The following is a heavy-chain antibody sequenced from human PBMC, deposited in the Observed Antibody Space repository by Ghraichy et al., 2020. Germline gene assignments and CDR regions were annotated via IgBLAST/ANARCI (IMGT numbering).Heavy chain of an antibody. CDR3: ASLIDAAGTYY. CDR2: ISGSGGST. Sequence: GGSLKLSCAASAFTFSSYAMSWVRQAPGKGLEWVSSISGSGGSTYYADSVKGRFTISRDNSKNTLYLQMNSLGAEDTAVYYCASLIDAAGTYYWGQGTLVTVSS. J-gene: IGHJ4*02. CDR1: AFTFSSYA. V-gene: IGHV3-23*01. D-gene: IGHD6-13*01.